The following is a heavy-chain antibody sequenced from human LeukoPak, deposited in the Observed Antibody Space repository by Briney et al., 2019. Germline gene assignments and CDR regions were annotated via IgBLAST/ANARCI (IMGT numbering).Heavy chain of an antibody. D-gene: IGHD2-21*01. J-gene: IGHJ4*02. CDR1: GFSFSNHG. CDR3: ARETVIKGYDY. V-gene: IGHV3-33*01. CDR2: IWYDGSNK. Sequence: GGSLRLSCAASGFSFSNHGIHWVRQAPGKGLEWVSLIWYDGSNKYYADSVKGRFTISRDNSKNTLYLQMNSLRAEDTAVYYCARETVIKGYDYWGQGTLVTVSS.